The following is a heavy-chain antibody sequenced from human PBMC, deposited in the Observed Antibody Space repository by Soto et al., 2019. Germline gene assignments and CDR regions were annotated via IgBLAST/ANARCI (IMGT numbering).Heavy chain of an antibody. CDR3: ARDSKRYCSSTSCYDFDY. CDR2: IWYDGSNK. Sequence: QVQLVESGGGVVQPGRSLRLSCAASGFTFSSYGMHWVRQAPGKGLEWVAVIWYDGSNKYYADSVKGRFTISRDNSKNTLYLQMNSLSAEDTAVYYCARDSKRYCSSTSCYDFDYWGPGTLVTVSS. J-gene: IGHJ4*02. V-gene: IGHV3-33*01. D-gene: IGHD2-2*01. CDR1: GFTFSSYG.